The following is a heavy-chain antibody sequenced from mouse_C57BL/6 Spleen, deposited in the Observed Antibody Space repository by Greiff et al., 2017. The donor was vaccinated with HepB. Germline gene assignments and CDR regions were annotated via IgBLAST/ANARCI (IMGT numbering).Heavy chain of an antibody. CDR1: GFNIKNTY. Sequence: VQLQQSVAELVRPGASVKLSCTASGFNIKNTYMHWVKQRPEQGLEWIGRINPANGNTKYAPKFQGKAPIPADTSSNTAYLQLSSLTSEDAAIYYWAYGDDDEGWFAYWGQGTLVTVSA. V-gene: IGHV14-3*01. CDR3: AYGDDDEGWFAY. J-gene: IGHJ3*01. D-gene: IGHD2-2*01. CDR2: INPANGNT.